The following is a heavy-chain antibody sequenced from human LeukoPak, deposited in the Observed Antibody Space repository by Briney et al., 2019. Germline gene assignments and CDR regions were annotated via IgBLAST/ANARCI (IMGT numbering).Heavy chain of an antibody. CDR1: GGSFSGYY. Sequence: PSETLSLTCAVYGGSFSGYYWSWIRQPPGKGLEWIGEINHSGSTNYNPSLKSRVTISVDTSKNQFSLKLSSVTAADTAVYYCARAQGQSHTSGSRNIYNWFDPWGQGTLVTVSS. CDR2: INHSGST. CDR3: ARAQGQSHTSGSRNIYNWFDP. V-gene: IGHV4-34*01. D-gene: IGHD3-10*01. J-gene: IGHJ5*02.